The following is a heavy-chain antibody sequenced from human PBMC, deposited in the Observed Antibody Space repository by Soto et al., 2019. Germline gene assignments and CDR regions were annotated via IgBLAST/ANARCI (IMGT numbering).Heavy chain of an antibody. CDR3: VREDGKVGTNSAFDY. CDR1: GFTFSTYT. Sequence: GGSGLSCASSGFTFSTYTMNWVRQAPGKGLEWVSSINGRGNYIYYAESVKGRFTISRDNAKNSLYLQMDRLRAEDTALYYCVREDGKVGTNSAFDYWGLGALVTVSS. CDR2: INGRGNYI. V-gene: IGHV3-21*01. D-gene: IGHD1-26*01. J-gene: IGHJ4*02.